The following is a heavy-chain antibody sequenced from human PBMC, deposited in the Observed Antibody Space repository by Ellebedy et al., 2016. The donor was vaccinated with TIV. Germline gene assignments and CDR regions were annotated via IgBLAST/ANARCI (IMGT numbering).Heavy chain of an antibody. Sequence: PGGSLRLSRAASGFTFSSYAMSWVRQAPGKGLDWVSTISNTGSRTYYADSVEGRFIISRDNSKKTLYLRMNSLRAEDTAVYYCAKGRGGGSDSSAPRYYFDYWGLGTLVTVSS. J-gene: IGHJ4*02. CDR1: GFTFSSYA. CDR2: ISNTGSRT. CDR3: AKGRGGGSDSSAPRYYFDY. V-gene: IGHV3-23*01. D-gene: IGHD3-22*01.